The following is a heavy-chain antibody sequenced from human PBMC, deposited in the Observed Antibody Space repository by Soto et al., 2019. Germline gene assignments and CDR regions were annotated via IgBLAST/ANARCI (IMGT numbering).Heavy chain of an antibody. Sequence: SETLSLTCTVSGGSISSYYWSWIRQPPGKGLEWIGYIYYSGSTNYNPSVKGRFTITRDTSTNTLFLQMSSLRPEDTAVYYCARFWGPMASLVDDFWGQGTQVTVSS. CDR3: ARFWGPMASLVDDF. V-gene: IGHV4-59*01. CDR1: GGSISSYY. D-gene: IGHD3-16*01. J-gene: IGHJ4*02. CDR2: IYYSGST.